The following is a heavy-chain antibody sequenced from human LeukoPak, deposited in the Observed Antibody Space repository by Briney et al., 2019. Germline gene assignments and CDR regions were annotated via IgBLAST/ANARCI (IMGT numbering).Heavy chain of an antibody. V-gene: IGHV4-39*07. J-gene: IGHJ6*02. CDR1: SGSISSRNYY. Sequence: PSETLSLTCTVSSGSISSRNYYWGWIRQSPGKGLEWIGSIYYSGSTYYNPSLKSRVTLFVHTSKKQFSLKLSSVTAADTAVYYCARGITMVRGVIYYGMDVWGQGTTVTVSS. D-gene: IGHD3-10*01. CDR2: IYYSGST. CDR3: ARGITMVRGVIYYGMDV.